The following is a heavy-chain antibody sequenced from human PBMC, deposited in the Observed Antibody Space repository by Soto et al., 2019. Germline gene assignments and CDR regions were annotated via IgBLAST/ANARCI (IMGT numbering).Heavy chain of an antibody. V-gene: IGHV3-23*01. Sequence: GGSLRLSCAASGFTFSTYAMSCVRQAPGKGLEWVSAISGSGSSTYYADSVKGRFTISRDNSKNTLYLQMNSLRAEDTAVYYCAKHTTRITIFGVVIPYFDYWGQGTLVTVSS. CDR1: GFTFSTYA. CDR3: AKHTTRITIFGVVIPYFDY. D-gene: IGHD3-3*01. CDR2: ISGSGSST. J-gene: IGHJ4*02.